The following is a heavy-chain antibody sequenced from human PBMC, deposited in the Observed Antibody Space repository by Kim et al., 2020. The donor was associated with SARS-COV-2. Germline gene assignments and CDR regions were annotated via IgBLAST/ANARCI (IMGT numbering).Heavy chain of an antibody. CDR2: IYYSGST. CDR1: GGSISSSSYY. J-gene: IGHJ4*02. Sequence: SETLSLTCTVSGGSISSSSYYWGWIRQPPGKGLEWIGSIYYSGSTYYNPSLKSRVTISVDTSKNQFSLKLSSVTAADTAVYYCARHSTVAGISWGQGTLVTVSS. D-gene: IGHD6-19*01. CDR3: ARHSTVAGIS. V-gene: IGHV4-39*01.